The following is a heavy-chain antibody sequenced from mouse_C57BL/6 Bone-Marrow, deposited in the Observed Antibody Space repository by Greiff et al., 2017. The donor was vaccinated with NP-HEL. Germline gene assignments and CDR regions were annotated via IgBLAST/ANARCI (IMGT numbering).Heavy chain of an antibody. CDR2: ISYSGST. D-gene: IGHD2-14*01. Sequence: EVQLQQSGPGLAKPSQTLSLTCSVTGYSITSDYWNWIRKFPGNKLEYMGYISYSGSTYYNPSLKRRISLTRDTSKNQYYLQLNSVTTEDTATYYSARSPLWVRQNYYAMDYWGQGTSVTVSS. V-gene: IGHV3-8*01. CDR1: GYSITSDY. CDR3: ARSPLWVRQNYYAMDY. J-gene: IGHJ4*01.